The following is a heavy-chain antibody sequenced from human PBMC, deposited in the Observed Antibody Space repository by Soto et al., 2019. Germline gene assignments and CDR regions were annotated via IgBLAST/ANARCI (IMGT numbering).Heavy chain of an antibody. J-gene: IGHJ5*02. D-gene: IGHD6-6*01. CDR2: ISYDGSNK. CDR1: GFTFSSYA. CDR3: ARDLRRGSSSVS. Sequence: GGSLRLSCAASGFTFSSYAMHWVRQAPGNGLEWVAVISYDGSNKYYADSVKGRFTISRDNSKNTLYLQMNSLRAEDTAVYYCARDLRRGSSSVSWGQGTLVTVSS. V-gene: IGHV3-30-3*01.